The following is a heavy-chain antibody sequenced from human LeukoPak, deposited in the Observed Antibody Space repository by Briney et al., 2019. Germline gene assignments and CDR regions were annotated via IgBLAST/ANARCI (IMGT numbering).Heavy chain of an antibody. CDR3: ARQSGYFYYGMDV. J-gene: IGHJ6*02. V-gene: IGHV4-59*08. CDR1: GGSISSYY. Sequence: PSETLSLTCTVSGGSISSYYWSWIRQPPEKGLEWIGYIYSSGSTNYNPSLKSRVTISVDTSKNQFSLKLSSVTAADTAVYYCARQSGYFYYGMDVWGQGTTVTVSS. CDR2: IYSSGST. D-gene: IGHD3-10*01.